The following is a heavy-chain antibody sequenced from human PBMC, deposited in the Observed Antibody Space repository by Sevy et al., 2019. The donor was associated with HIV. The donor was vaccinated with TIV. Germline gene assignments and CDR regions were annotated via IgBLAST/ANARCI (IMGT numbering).Heavy chain of an antibody. D-gene: IGHD3-22*01. CDR1: GFSFDSYG. CDR2: ISGSGTRT. Sequence: GGSLRLSCAVSGFSFDSYGMTWVRQAPGKGLEWVSGISGSGTRTYYADSVKGRFSISRDNSKNRLYLQMNSLRSEDSGIYYWGKGGGGHYDPDEIGYYFYYYNMDVWGKGTTVTVSS. CDR3: GKGGGGHYDPDEIGYYFYYYNMDV. J-gene: IGHJ6*03. V-gene: IGHV3-23*01.